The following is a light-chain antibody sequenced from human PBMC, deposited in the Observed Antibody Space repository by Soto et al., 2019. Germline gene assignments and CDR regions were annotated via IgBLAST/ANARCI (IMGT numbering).Light chain of an antibody. CDR3: QSYDISLSAYV. V-gene: IGLV1-40*01. CDR1: SSSIGAGYD. Sequence: QSVLTQPPSVSGAPGQRVTISCTGSSSSIGAGYDVHWYQQLPGTAPKLLIYDNRNRPSGVPDQFSASRSGASASLAIAGLQAEDEADYYCQSYDISLSAYVFGSGTKLTVL. CDR2: DNR. J-gene: IGLJ1*01.